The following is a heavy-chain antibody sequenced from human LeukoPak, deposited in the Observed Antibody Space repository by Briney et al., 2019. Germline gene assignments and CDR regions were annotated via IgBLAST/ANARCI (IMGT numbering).Heavy chain of an antibody. D-gene: IGHD5-12*01. V-gene: IGHV1-69*04. CDR3: ARDELGYALIGYYYGMDV. CDR1: GGTFSSYA. J-gene: IGHJ6*02. CDR2: IIPILGIA. Sequence: SVKVSCKASGGTFSSYAISWVRQAPGQGLEWMGRIIPILGIANYAQKFQGRVTITADKSTSTAYMELSSLRSEDTAVYYCARDELGYALIGYYYGMDVWSQGTTVTVSS.